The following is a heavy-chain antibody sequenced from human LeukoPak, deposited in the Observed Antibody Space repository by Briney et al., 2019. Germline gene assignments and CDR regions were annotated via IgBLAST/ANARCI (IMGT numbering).Heavy chain of an antibody. CDR3: ARDRMGAIMYFDV. CDR1: GFTFSTYG. D-gene: IGHD3-10*01. V-gene: IGHV3-23*01. Sequence: GGSLRLSCEVSGFTFSTYGMSWVRQAPGKGLEWVSAITGSGGRTYYADSVKGRFTISGDNSRDRLYLETNSLRAEDTAVYYCARDRMGAIMYFDVWGRGTLVTVSS. CDR2: ITGSGGRT. J-gene: IGHJ2*01.